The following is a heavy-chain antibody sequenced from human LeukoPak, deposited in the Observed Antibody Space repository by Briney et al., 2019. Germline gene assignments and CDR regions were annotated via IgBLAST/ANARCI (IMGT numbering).Heavy chain of an antibody. V-gene: IGHV4-4*02. D-gene: IGHD6-19*01. J-gene: IGHJ4*02. CDR2: MHHSGSS. Sequence: SETLSLTRDVSGSSISSDNWWTWVRQPPGKGLEWIGEMHHSGSSSYNPSLRSRVTISVDKSKNQFSLKLTSVTAADTAVYYCAYSSGSYKCDSWGQGSLVTVSS. CDR3: AYSSGSYKCDS. CDR1: GSSISSDNW.